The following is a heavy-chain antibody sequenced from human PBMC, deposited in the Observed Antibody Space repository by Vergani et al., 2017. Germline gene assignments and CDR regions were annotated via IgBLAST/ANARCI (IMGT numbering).Heavy chain of an antibody. CDR3: ARGRPTYYYDSSGYYPFDY. Sequence: EVQLLQSGGGVIQPGGSVRLSCAASGFTFSACPMTWVRQAPGKGLEWVSAISARYPSTYSVKGRFTISRDNAKNSLYLQMNSLRAEDTAVYYCARGRPTYYYDSSGYYPFDYWGQGTLVTVSS. J-gene: IGHJ4*02. CDR1: GFTFSACP. V-gene: IGHV3-23*01. CDR2: ISARYPST. D-gene: IGHD3-22*01.